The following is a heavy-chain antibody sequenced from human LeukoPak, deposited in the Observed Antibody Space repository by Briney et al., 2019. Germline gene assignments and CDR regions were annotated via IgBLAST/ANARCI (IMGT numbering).Heavy chain of an antibody. J-gene: IGHJ6*02. CDR3: AKGPPRVAAAVLYYYYGMDV. V-gene: IGHV3-43D*03. Sequence: GGSLRLSCAASGFTFDDYAMHWVRQAPGKGLEWVSLISWDGGSTYYADSVKGRFTISRDNSKNSLYLQMNSLRAEDTALYYCAKGPPRVAAAVLYYYYGMDVWGQGTTVTVSS. D-gene: IGHD6-13*01. CDR1: GFTFDDYA. CDR2: ISWDGGST.